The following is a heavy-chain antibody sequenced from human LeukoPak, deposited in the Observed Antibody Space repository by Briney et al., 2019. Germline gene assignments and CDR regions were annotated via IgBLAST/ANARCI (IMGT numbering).Heavy chain of an antibody. V-gene: IGHV4-4*07. D-gene: IGHD3-10*01. CDR3: ARRSVVRGVTPFDY. CDR2: IYTSGST. J-gene: IGHJ4*02. CDR1: GGSISSYY. Sequence: SETLSLTCTVSGGSISSYYWSWIRQPAGKGLEWIGRIYTSGSTNYNPALKSRVTMSVDTSKNQCSLKLSSVPAADTAVYYWARRSVVRGVTPFDYWGQGTLVTVSS.